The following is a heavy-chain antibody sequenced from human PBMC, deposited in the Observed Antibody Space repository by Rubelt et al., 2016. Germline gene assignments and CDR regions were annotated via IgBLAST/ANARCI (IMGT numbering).Heavy chain of an antibody. CDR2: IWYDGGNK. D-gene: IGHD6-6*01. V-gene: IGHV3-33*01. Sequence: GRSLRLSCAASGFTFSNYGMHWVRQAPGKGLEWVAIIWYDGGNKYYADSVKGRFTISRDNSKNTHYLQMNSLRVEDTGVYYCARDRVAVRGCFDSWGQGTLVTVS. CDR3: ARDRVAVRGCFDS. CDR1: GFTFSNYG. J-gene: IGHJ5*01.